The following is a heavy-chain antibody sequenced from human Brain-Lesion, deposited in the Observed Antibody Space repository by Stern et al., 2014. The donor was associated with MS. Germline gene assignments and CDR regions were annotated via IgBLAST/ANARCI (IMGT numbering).Heavy chain of an antibody. CDR3: ARGFHSFDS. CDR2: SRSKPNSYTT. Sequence: EVQLVESGGGLVRPGGSLRLSCAVSGFTFSDHYMDWVRQAPGKGLEWVGRSRSKPNSYTTEYAASVKGRFTVSRDDSKNLLYLQMNSLKPDDTAVYYCARGFHSFDSWGQGTLVTVSS. J-gene: IGHJ4*02. CDR1: GFTFSDHY. V-gene: IGHV3-72*01.